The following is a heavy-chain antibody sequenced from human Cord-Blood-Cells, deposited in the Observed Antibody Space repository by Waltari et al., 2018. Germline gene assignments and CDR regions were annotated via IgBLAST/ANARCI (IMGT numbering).Heavy chain of an antibody. CDR1: GFTFSSYW. J-gene: IGHJ2*01. V-gene: IGHV3-7*01. Sequence: EVQLVESGGGLVQPGGSLRLSCAASGFTFSSYWMSWVRQAPGKGLEWVANIKQDGSEKYYVDSVKGRFTISRDNAKNSLYLQMNSLRAEDTAVYYCARDSSSSYWYFDLWGRGTLVTVSS. CDR2: IKQDGSEK. D-gene: IGHD6-6*01. CDR3: ARDSSSSYWYFDL.